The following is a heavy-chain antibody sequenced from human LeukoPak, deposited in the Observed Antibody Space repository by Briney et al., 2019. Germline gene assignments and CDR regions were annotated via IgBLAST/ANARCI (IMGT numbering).Heavy chain of an antibody. D-gene: IGHD5-12*01. V-gene: IGHV1-24*01. J-gene: IGHJ6*03. CDR1: GYTLTELS. CDR2: FDPEDGET. Sequence: GASVKVSCKVSGYTLTELSMHWVRQAPGKGLEWMGGFDPEDGETIYAQKFQGRVTMTEDTSTDTAYMELSSLRAEDTAVYYCAKSQRGYAPRRTYYYYMDVWGRGTTVTVSS. CDR3: AKSQRGYAPRRTYYYYMDV.